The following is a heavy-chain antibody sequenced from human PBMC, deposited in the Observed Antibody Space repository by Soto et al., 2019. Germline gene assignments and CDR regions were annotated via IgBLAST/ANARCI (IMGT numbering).Heavy chain of an antibody. D-gene: IGHD2-21*02. V-gene: IGHV3-15*01. CDR2: IKSKAGGGTT. J-gene: IGHJ6*02. CDR3: TTGVTSRGMDV. CDR1: GFTFSNAW. Sequence: EVQLVESGGGLVKPGGSLRLSCEASGFTFSNAWMSWVRQAPGKGLEWVGRIKSKAGGGTTDYAAPVKGRFTISRDDSKNTLYLQMNSLKTEDTAVYYCTTGVTSRGMDVWGQGTTVTVSS.